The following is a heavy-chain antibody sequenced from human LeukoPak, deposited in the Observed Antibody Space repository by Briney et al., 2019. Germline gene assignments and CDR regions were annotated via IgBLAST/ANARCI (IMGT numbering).Heavy chain of an antibody. J-gene: IGHJ4*02. CDR3: ARGKYYFGSGSFGDY. V-gene: IGHV4-34*01. CDR1: GGSFSGYY. Sequence: SETLSLTCRVYGGSFSGYYWSWIRQSPGKGLEWIGEIDHSGSTSYNPSLKSRVTMSVDTSNNYFSLKLSSVTAADTAVYYCARGKYYFGSGSFGDYWGQETLVTVSS. D-gene: IGHD3-10*01. CDR2: IDHSGST.